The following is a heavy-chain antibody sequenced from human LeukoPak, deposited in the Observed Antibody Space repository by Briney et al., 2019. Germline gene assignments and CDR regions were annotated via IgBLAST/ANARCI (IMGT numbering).Heavy chain of an antibody. J-gene: IGHJ4*02. Sequence: SGTLSLTCAVYGGSFSGYYWSWIRQPPGKGLEWIGEINHSGSTNYNPSLKSRVTISVDTSKNQFSLKLSSVTAADTAVYYCARASYYYVSDHWGQGTLVTVSS. CDR1: GGSFSGYY. CDR3: ARASYYYVSDH. CDR2: INHSGST. D-gene: IGHD3-10*02. V-gene: IGHV4-34*01.